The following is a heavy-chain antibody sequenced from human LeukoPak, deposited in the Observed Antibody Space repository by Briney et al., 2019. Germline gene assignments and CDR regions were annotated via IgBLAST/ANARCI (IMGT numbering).Heavy chain of an antibody. CDR1: GFTFSSYE. V-gene: IGHV3-48*03. D-gene: IGHD4-17*01. CDR2: ISSSGSTI. CDR3: ARDRVMTTVTNGRNWFDP. Sequence: PGGSLRLSCAASGFTFSSYEMNWVRQAPGKGLEWVSYISSSGSTIYYADSVKGRFTISRDNAKNSLYLQMNSLRAEDTAVYYCARDRVMTTVTNGRNWFDPWGQGTLVTVSS. J-gene: IGHJ5*02.